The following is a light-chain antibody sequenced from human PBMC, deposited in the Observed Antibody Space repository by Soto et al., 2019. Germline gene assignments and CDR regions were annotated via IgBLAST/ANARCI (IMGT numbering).Light chain of an antibody. CDR2: GNA. CDR1: SSNIGAGYD. V-gene: IGLV1-40*01. Sequence: QAVLTQPPSVSGAPGQRVTISCTGSSSNIGAGYDVHWYQQLLGTVPKLLIYGNANRPSGVPDRFSGSKAGPSASLAITGLQAEDEADYYCQSYDSSLSSSVFGGGTKLTVL. J-gene: IGLJ3*02. CDR3: QSYDSSLSSSV.